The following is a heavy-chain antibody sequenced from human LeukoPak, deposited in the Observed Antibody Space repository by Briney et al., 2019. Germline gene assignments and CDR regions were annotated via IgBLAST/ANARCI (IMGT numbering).Heavy chain of an antibody. D-gene: IGHD4-11*01. CDR3: ARWHFVDYRFDY. V-gene: IGHV1-46*01. CDR1: GYTFSNYY. CDR2: INPSGGST. J-gene: IGHJ4*02. Sequence: GASVKVSCKASGYTFSNYYMHWVRQAPGQGLEWMGIINPSGGSTSYAQKFQGRVTMTRDTSTSTVYMELSSLRSADTAVYYCARWHFVDYRFDYWGQGTLVTVSS.